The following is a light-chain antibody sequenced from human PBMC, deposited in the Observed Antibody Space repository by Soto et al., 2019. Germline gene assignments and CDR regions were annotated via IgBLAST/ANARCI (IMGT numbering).Light chain of an antibody. J-gene: IGKJ5*01. CDR3: QQYGSSPPSST. CDR1: QRVSSGY. Sequence: EMVFTQSPGTLCLSPRERATLSCRASQRVSSGYLAWYQQKPGQAPRLLIYGASNRATDIPDRFSGRGSGTDFTLTISRLEPEDFAVYYCQQYGSSPPSSTFGHGTRLAVK. V-gene: IGKV3-20*01. CDR2: GAS.